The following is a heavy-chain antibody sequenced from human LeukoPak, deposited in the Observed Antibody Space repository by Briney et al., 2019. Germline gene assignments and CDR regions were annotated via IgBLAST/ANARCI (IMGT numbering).Heavy chain of an antibody. D-gene: IGHD5-18*01. V-gene: IGHV4-31*03. CDR2: IYYSGST. Sequence: SGTLSLTCTVSGGSISSGGYYWSWIRQHPGKGLEWIGYIYYSGSTYYNPSLKSRVTISGDTSKNQFSLKLSSVTAADTAVYYCARSRSAIQLSQDYWGQGTLVTVSS. CDR3: ARSRSAIQLSQDY. J-gene: IGHJ4*02. CDR1: GGSISSGGYY.